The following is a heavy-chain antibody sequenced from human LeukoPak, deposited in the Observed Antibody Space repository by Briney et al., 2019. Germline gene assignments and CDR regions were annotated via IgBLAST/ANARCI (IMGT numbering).Heavy chain of an antibody. Sequence: GGSLSLSCAASGFTVSSNYMSWVRQAPGQGLEGVSIIYSDGTAYYADSVKGRFTISRDNSKTTLYLQMNSLRAEDTAGYYCARAKVGAAGFFDYWGQGTLVTVSS. CDR3: ARAKVGAAGFFDY. CDR2: IYSDGTA. J-gene: IGHJ4*02. CDR1: GFTVSSNY. D-gene: IGHD6-13*01. V-gene: IGHV3-53*01.